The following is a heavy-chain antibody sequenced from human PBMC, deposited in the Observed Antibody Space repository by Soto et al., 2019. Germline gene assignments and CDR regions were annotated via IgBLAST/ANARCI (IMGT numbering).Heavy chain of an antibody. CDR2: IYYSGST. CDR1: GGSISSYY. J-gene: IGHJ3*02. V-gene: IGHV4-59*08. CDR3: ARLYCSGGSCDAFDI. Sequence: RSETLSLTCTVSGGSISSYYWSWIRQPPGKGLEWIGYIYYSGSTNYNPSLKSRVTISVDTSKNQFSLKLSSVTAADTAVYYCARLYCSGGSCDAFDIWGQGTMVTVSS. D-gene: IGHD2-15*01.